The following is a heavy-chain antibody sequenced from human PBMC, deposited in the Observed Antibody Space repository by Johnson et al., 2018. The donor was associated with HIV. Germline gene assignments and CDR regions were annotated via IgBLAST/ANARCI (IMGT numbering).Heavy chain of an antibody. CDR1: GFTFSSYA. V-gene: IGHV3-64*01. D-gene: IGHD3-10*01. CDR2: ISSSGIGT. J-gene: IGHJ3*02. CDR3: ARSRGPMRKDAFDI. Sequence: VQLVESGGGVVQPGGSLRLSCAASGFTFSSYAMHWVRQAPGKGLEYVSAISSSGIGTYYANSVDGRFTISRDNDKNTLYLEMGSLRVEDMAVYYCARSRGPMRKDAFDIWGQGTKVTVSS.